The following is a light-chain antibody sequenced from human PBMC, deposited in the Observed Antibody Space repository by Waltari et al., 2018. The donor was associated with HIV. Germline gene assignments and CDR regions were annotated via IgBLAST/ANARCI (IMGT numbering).Light chain of an antibody. CDR2: DVS. J-gene: IGLJ1*01. CDR3: CSYAGSYTYV. CDR1: SRAFGGSNY. V-gene: IGLV2-11*01. Sequence: QSALTQPRSVSGSPGQSATISCTGTSRAFGGSNYVPWYQQHPGKAPKVRIYDVSKRPSGVPDRFSGSKSGNTASLTISGLQAEDEADYYCCSYAGSYTYVFGTGTKVTVL.